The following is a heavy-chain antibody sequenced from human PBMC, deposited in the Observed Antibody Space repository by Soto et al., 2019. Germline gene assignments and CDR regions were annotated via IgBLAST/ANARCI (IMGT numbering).Heavy chain of an antibody. V-gene: IGHV4-39*01. D-gene: IGHD3-10*01. CDR1: GGSISSSSYY. Sequence: QLQLHESGPGLVKPSETLSLTCTVSGGSISSSSYYWGWIRQPPGKGLEWIGSIYYRGSTYYNPSLTSRVTISVDTSKNQFSLKLSSVTAADTAVYYFATVWFGESQHWGQGTLVTVSS. CDR2: IYYRGST. CDR3: ATVWFGESQH. J-gene: IGHJ1*01.